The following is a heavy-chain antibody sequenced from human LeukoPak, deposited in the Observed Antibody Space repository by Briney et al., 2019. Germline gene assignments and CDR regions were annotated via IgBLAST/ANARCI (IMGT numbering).Heavy chain of an antibody. D-gene: IGHD4-23*01. V-gene: IGHV3-9*01. J-gene: IGHJ1*01. CDR1: GFSFDDNV. Sequence: PGGSLRLSSAPSGFSFDDNVMHWVRQAPGKGLEWVSGISWNSGSIGYADSVKGRFTISRDNAKNSLYLQMNSLRAEDTASYYCAKDGDSGGNSESFQHWGQGTLVTVSS. CDR3: AKDGDSGGNSESFQH. CDR2: ISWNSGSI.